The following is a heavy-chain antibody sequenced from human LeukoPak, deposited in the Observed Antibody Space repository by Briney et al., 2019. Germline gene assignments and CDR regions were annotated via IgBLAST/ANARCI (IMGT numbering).Heavy chain of an antibody. D-gene: IGHD3-10*01. CDR2: ISSRSDTI. J-gene: IGHJ2*01. Sequence: QPGGSLRLSCAASGFTFSSNSMNWVRQVPGKGLEWVSYISSRSDTIYYADSVKGRFTISRDNAKNSLYLQMNSLRNEDTAVYYCARDPGYDSGSYYSNWYFDLWGRGTLVTVSS. V-gene: IGHV3-48*02. CDR1: GFTFSSNS. CDR3: ARDPGYDSGSYYSNWYFDL.